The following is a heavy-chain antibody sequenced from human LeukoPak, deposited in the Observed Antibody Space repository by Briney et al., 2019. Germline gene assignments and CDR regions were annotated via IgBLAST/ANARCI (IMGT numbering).Heavy chain of an antibody. J-gene: IGHJ4*02. CDR3: ASPDYGGTFKY. CDR2: INPSGGRT. Sequence: AASVKVSCKASGYTFTGYYMHWVQQAPGQGLEWMGVINPSGGRTGNAQKFQGRVTMTSDTSTSTVYMELSSLRSEDTAVYYCASPDYGGTFKYWGQGTLVTVSS. V-gene: IGHV1-46*01. D-gene: IGHD4-23*01. CDR1: GYTFTGYY.